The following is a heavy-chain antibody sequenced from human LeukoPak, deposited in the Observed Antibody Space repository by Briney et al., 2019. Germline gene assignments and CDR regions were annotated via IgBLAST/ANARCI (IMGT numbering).Heavy chain of an antibody. V-gene: IGHV4-61*01. J-gene: IGHJ3*02. D-gene: IGHD5-18*01. CDR2: IYYSGGT. CDR3: ARGGGYSYGYAFDI. Sequence: SETLSLTCTVSGGSLSSGSYYWSWIRQPPGKGLERIGYIYYSGGTNYNPSLKSRVTISIDTSKNQFSLKLSSVTAADTAVFYCARGGGYSYGYAFDIWGQGTMVTVS. CDR1: GGSLSSGSYY.